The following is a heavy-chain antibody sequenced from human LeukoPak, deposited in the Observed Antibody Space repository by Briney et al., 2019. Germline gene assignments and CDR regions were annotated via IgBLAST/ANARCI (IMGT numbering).Heavy chain of an antibody. D-gene: IGHD7-27*01. V-gene: IGHV4-34*01. Sequence: PSETLSLTCAVYGGSFSGYYWSWIRQPPGKGLEWIGEINHSGSTNYNPSLKSRVTISVDTSKNQFSLKLSSVTAADTAVYYCARGSRQWGPYYFDYWGQGTPVTVSS. CDR2: INHSGST. J-gene: IGHJ4*02. CDR3: ARGSRQWGPYYFDY. CDR1: GGSFSGYY.